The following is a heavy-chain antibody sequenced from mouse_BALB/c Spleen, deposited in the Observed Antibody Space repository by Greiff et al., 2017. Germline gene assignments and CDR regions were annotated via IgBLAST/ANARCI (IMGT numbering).Heavy chain of an antibody. CDR3: ARRTVVATRAMDY. D-gene: IGHD1-1*01. J-gene: IGHJ4*01. CDR2: ISDGGSYT. Sequence: EVKLVESGGGLVKPGGSLKLSCAASGFTFSDYYMYWVRQTPEKRLEWVATISDGGSYTYYPDSVKGRFTISRDNAKNNLYLQMSSLKSEDTAMYYCARRTVVATRAMDYWGQGTSVTVSS. V-gene: IGHV5-4*02. CDR1: GFTFSDYY.